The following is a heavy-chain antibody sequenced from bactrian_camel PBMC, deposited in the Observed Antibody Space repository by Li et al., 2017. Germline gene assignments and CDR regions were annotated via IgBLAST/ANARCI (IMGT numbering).Heavy chain of an antibody. CDR3: AGFVANLWAGPEYQY. CDR2: INSLGEST. Sequence: HVQLVESGGGLVQPGGSLRLSCTASGFIFSNYHMSWIRQAPGKGPEWVSSINSLGESTYYADFVKGRFAISRDNAKNTLYLQMSMLTSEDTAVYYCAGFVANLWAGPEYQYWGQGTQVTVS. CDR1: GFIFSNYH. D-gene: IGHD3*01. J-gene: IGHJ4*01. V-gene: IGHV3S1*01.